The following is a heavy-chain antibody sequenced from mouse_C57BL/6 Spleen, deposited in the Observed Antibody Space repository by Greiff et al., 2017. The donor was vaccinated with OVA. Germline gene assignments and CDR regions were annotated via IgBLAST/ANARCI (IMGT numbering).Heavy chain of an antibody. D-gene: IGHD2-4*01. CDR3: ARDGIYYDYPAWFAY. V-gene: IGHV5-4*01. J-gene: IGHJ3*01. CDR1: GFTFSSYA. CDR2: ISDGGSYT. Sequence: EVHLVESGGGLVKPGGSLKLSCAASGFTFSSYAMSWVRQTPEKRLEWVATISDGGSYTYYPDNVKGRFTISRDNAKNNLYLQMSHLKSEDTAMYYCARDGIYYDYPAWFAYWGQGTLVTVSA.